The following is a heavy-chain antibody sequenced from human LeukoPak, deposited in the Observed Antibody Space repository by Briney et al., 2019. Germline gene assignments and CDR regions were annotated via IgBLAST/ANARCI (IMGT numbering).Heavy chain of an antibody. Sequence: GGSLRLSCAASGYTFSSYWMHWVRQAPGKGLVWVSRINRDGSDTSYADSVKGRFTISRDNAKNTLYLQMNSLRAEDTAVYYCARVVAVAGTKYHMRYFDYWGQGILVTVSS. J-gene: IGHJ4*02. CDR3: ARVVAVAGTKYHMRYFDY. D-gene: IGHD6-19*01. CDR2: INRDGSDT. V-gene: IGHV3-74*01. CDR1: GYTFSSYW.